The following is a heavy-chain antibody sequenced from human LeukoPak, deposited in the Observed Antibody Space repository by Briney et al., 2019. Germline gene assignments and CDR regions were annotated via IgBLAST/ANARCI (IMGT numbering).Heavy chain of an antibody. CDR3: AKALHYSDSKGLDI. J-gene: IGHJ3*02. V-gene: IGHV3-21*01. CDR1: GFTFSSYS. Sequence: TGGSLRLSCAASGFTFSSYSMNWVRQAPGKGLEWVSSISSSSSYIYYADSVKGRFTISRDNSKNTLYLQMNSLRAEDTAVYYCAKALHYSDSKGLDIWGQGTMVTVSS. CDR2: ISSSSSYI. D-gene: IGHD3-22*01.